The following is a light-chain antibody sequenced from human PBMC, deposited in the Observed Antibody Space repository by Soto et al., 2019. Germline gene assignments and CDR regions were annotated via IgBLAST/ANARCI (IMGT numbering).Light chain of an antibody. J-gene: IGKJ1*01. CDR1: QSVSSNF. Sequence: EIVLTQSPGTLSLSPGEGATLSCRASQSVSSNFLVWYQQKPGQAPRLIIYGASNRATGIPERFSGSGSGTDFTLTISRLEPEDFAVYYCQQYGSSSLTFGQGTKVEIK. CDR2: GAS. CDR3: QQYGSSSLT. V-gene: IGKV3-20*01.